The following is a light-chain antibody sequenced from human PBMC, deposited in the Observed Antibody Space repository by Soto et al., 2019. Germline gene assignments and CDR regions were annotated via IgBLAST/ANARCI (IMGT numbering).Light chain of an antibody. CDR2: DVS. J-gene: IGLJ1*01. CDR3: TSYATGSAYV. V-gene: IGLV2-18*02. Sequence: QSVLTQPPSVSGSPGQSVTISCTGTSSDVGGYNRVSWYQQPPGKAPKLLIYDVSNRPSGGSTRFSDSKSGNTASLTISGLQAEDEADYYCTSYATGSAYVFGPGTTLTVL. CDR1: SSDVGGYNR.